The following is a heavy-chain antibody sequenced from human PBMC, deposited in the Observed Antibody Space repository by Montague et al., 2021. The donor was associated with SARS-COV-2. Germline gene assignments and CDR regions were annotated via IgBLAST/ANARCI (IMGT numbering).Heavy chain of an antibody. J-gene: IGHJ4*02. V-gene: IGHV4-59*13. Sequence: SETLSLTCTVSGGSISSYYWSWIRQPPGTGLEWIGYIYYSWSTNYNPSLKSRVTISVDTSKNQFSLKLSPVTAADTAVYYCAREPDYGDYFDYWGQGTLVTVSS. CDR2: IYYSWST. CDR1: GGSISSYY. CDR3: AREPDYGDYFDY. D-gene: IGHD4-17*01.